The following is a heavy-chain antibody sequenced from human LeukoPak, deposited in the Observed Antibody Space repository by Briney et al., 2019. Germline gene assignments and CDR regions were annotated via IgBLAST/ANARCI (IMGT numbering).Heavy chain of an antibody. J-gene: IGHJ4*02. V-gene: IGHV3-9*01. CDR2: ISWNSGSI. CDR3: AKGASSGWSPYFDY. D-gene: IGHD6-19*01. Sequence: GGSLSLSCAASGFTFDDYAMHWVRQAPGKGLEWVSGISWNSGSIGYADSVKGRFTISRDNAKNSLYLQMNSLRAEDTALYYCAKGASSGWSPYFDYWGQGTLVTVSS. CDR1: GFTFDDYA.